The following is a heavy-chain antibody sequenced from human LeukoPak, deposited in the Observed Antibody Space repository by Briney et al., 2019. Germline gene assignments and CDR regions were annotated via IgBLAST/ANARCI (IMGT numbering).Heavy chain of an antibody. D-gene: IGHD1-26*01. V-gene: IGHV3-74*01. Sequence: GGSLRLSCAASGFTFSPYWMHWVRQAPGKGLVWVSHINSDGSTTTYADSVKGRFTISRDNAKNTLYLQMNSLRAEDTAVYYCAREGWGATEFDYWGQGTLVTVSS. CDR3: AREGWGATEFDY. CDR1: GFTFSPYW. J-gene: IGHJ4*02. CDR2: INSDGSTT.